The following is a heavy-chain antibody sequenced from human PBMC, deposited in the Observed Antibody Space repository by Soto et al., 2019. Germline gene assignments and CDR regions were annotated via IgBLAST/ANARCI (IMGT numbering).Heavy chain of an antibody. J-gene: IGHJ6*02. Sequence: PGGSLRLSCAASGFTFSSYAMSWVRQAPGKGLEWVSAISGSGGSTYYADSVKGRFTISRDNSKNTLYLQMNSLRAEDTAVYYCAKFSGPNPPLRLGELSLLYYYYGMDVWGQGTTVTVSS. CDR2: ISGSGGST. V-gene: IGHV3-23*01. D-gene: IGHD3-16*02. CDR1: GFTFSSYA. CDR3: AKFSGPNPPLRLGELSLLYYYYGMDV.